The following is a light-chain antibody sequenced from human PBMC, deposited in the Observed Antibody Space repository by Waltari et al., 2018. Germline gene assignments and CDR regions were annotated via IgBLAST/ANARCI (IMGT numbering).Light chain of an antibody. CDR3: QQYGSLWT. CDR1: QGISTW. Sequence: DIQVTQSPSTLSASVGDRVTITCRASQGISTWMAWYQQKPGKAPKLLIYKASGLEGGVPSRFSGSGSGTDFTLTISSLQPEDFATYYCQQYGSLWTFGQGTKVEIK. V-gene: IGKV1-5*03. J-gene: IGKJ1*01. CDR2: KAS.